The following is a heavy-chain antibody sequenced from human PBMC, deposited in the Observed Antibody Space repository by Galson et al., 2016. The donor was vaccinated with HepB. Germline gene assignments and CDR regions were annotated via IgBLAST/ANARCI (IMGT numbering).Heavy chain of an antibody. CDR1: GDSVSSNSAA. V-gene: IGHV6-1*01. CDR3: ARVRCSTFRCQNWFDP. D-gene: IGHD2/OR15-2a*01. Sequence: CAISGDSVSSNSAAWTWIRQPPLRGLEWLGRTYYRSKWYNDYAVSVKSRISIHPDTSKNQFSLQLNSMTPEDTAVYYCARVRCSTFRCQNWFDPWGQGTLVTVSS. J-gene: IGHJ5*02. CDR2: TYYRSKWYN.